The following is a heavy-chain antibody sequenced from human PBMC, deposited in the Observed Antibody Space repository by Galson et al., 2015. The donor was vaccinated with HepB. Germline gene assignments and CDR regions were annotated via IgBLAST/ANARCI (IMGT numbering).Heavy chain of an antibody. CDR1: GFSFSIYW. Sequence: SLRLSCAASGFSFSIYWMSWVRQAPGKGLEWVASIKEDGNEKYDVDAVRGRFTISRDNAKNTLYLQMNSLRVEDTAVYYCVRGSNLDVWGQGTPVTVSS. D-gene: IGHD2-15*01. CDR2: IKEDGNEK. CDR3: VRGSNLDV. J-gene: IGHJ6*02. V-gene: IGHV3-7*01.